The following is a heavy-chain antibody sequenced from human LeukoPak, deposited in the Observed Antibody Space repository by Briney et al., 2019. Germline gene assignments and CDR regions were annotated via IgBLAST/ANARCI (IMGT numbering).Heavy chain of an antibody. CDR2: ISYDGSNK. CDR1: GFTFSSYA. Sequence: LSGGSLRLSCAASGFTFSSYAMHWFRQAPGKGLEWVAVISYDGSNKYYANSVKGRFTISRDNSKNTLYLQMNSLRAEDTAVYYCARVRSSGWSEGMDVWGQGTTVTVSS. D-gene: IGHD6-19*01. CDR3: ARVRSSGWSEGMDV. V-gene: IGHV3-30-3*01. J-gene: IGHJ6*02.